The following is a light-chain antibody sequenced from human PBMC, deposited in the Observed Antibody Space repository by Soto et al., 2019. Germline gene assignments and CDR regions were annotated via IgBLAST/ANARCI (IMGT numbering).Light chain of an antibody. Sequence: DIGMTQAHSTLSASVGDRVTITCRASQSISSWLAWYQQKPGKAPKLLIFKASSLESGFPSRFSGSRSGTEFTLAISSPQPDDFATYYGNQYDTYSWWTFGQGTNVEIK. CDR3: NQYDTYSWWT. CDR2: KAS. J-gene: IGKJ1*01. V-gene: IGKV1-5*03. CDR1: QSISSW.